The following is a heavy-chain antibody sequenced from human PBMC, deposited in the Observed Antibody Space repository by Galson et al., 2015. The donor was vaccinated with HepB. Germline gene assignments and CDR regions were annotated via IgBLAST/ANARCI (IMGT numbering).Heavy chain of an antibody. CDR1: GGTFSSYA. D-gene: IGHD3-9*01. CDR2: IIPILGIA. CDR3: ARAPIYDILTGYYYYYGMDV. Sequence: SVKVSCKASGGTFSSYAISWVRQAPGQGLEWMGRIIPILGIANYAQKFQGRVTITADKSTSTAYMELSSLRSEDTAVYYCARAPIYDILTGYYYYYGMDVWGQGTTVTVSS. V-gene: IGHV1-69*04. J-gene: IGHJ6*02.